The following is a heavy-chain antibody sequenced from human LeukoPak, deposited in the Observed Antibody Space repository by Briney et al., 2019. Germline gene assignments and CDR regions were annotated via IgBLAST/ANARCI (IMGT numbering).Heavy chain of an antibody. Sequence: PGGSLRLSCAASGFTFSSYWMSWVRQAPGKGLEWVAFILYDGSKKYYADSVKGRFTISRDNSENTLYLQMNSLRAEDTAVYYCARDYYDSSGGVYYFDYWGQGTLVTVSS. D-gene: IGHD3-22*01. CDR1: GFTFSSYW. J-gene: IGHJ4*02. V-gene: IGHV3-30*03. CDR3: ARDYYDSSGGVYYFDY. CDR2: ILYDGSKK.